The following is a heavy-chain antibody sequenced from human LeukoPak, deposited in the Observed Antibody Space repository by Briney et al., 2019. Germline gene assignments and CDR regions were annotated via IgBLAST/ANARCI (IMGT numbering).Heavy chain of an antibody. CDR1: GFTFSSYE. D-gene: IGHD3-9*01. J-gene: IGHJ4*02. Sequence: GGSLRLSCAASGFTFSSYEMNWVRQAPGKGLEWVSYISSSGSTIYYADSVKGRFTISRDNAKNSLYLQMNSLRAEDTAVYYCARTEGITIFDYWGQGTLVTVSS. V-gene: IGHV3-48*03. CDR2: ISSSGSTI. CDR3: ARTEGITIFDY.